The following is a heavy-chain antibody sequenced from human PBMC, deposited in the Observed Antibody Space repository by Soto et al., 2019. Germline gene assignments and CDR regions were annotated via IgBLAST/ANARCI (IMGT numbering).Heavy chain of an antibody. J-gene: IGHJ4*02. V-gene: IGHV4-31*03. CDR3: ASQAEYGSSTSCYGGGFDY. D-gene: IGHD2-2*01. CDR1: GGSISSGGYY. Sequence: QVQLQESGPGLVKPSQTLSLTCTVSGGSISSGGYYWSWIRQHPGKGLEWIGYIYYSGSTYYNPSLKSRVTISVDTSKNPFSLKLSSVTAADTAVYYCASQAEYGSSTSCYGGGFDYWGQGTLVTVSS. CDR2: IYYSGST.